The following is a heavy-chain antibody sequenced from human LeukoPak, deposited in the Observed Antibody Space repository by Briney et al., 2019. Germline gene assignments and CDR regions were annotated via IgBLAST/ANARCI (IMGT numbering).Heavy chain of an antibody. Sequence: PGGSLRLSCEASGFSLTSYVMHWVRQAPGKGLMWVSRISHDGTVTSYADSVRGRFTVSRDNARNMLFLQMNSLSAEDTAVYYCARDLNLVFFDVWGRGTPVTVSS. V-gene: IGHV3-74*01. J-gene: IGHJ2*01. CDR2: ISHDGTVT. CDR1: GFSLTSYV. D-gene: IGHD3-10*01. CDR3: ARDLNLVFFDV.